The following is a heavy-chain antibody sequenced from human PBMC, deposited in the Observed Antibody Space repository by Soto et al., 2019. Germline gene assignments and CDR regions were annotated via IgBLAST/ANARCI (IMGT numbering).Heavy chain of an antibody. CDR3: ARRGATSRSFDY. J-gene: IGHJ4*02. CDR1: GGSISSSNW. V-gene: IGHV4-4*02. D-gene: IGHD5-12*01. CDR2: IYHSGST. Sequence: QVQLQESGPGLVKPSGTLSLTCAVSGGSISSSNWWSWVRQPPGKGLEWIGEIYHSGSTNYNPSLKSRVTRSVDKSKHQFALKLSHVTAADTAVDYCARRGATSRSFDYWCQGTLVTVAS.